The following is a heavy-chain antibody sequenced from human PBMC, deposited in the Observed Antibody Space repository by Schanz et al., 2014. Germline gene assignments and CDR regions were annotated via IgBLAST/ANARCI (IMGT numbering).Heavy chain of an antibody. CDR3: AREIESSMIRGVID. Sequence: QVQLQESGPGLVKPSQTLSLTCTVSGDSISNSHWWNWVRQPPGKGLEWIGVIYHGGTTIYNPSLESRVTISIDKSKNQFSVRLTSVTAADTAVYYCAREIESSMIRGVIDWGQGTLVTVSS. CDR2: IYHGGTT. D-gene: IGHD3-10*01. V-gene: IGHV4-4*02. CDR1: GDSISNSHW. J-gene: IGHJ4*02.